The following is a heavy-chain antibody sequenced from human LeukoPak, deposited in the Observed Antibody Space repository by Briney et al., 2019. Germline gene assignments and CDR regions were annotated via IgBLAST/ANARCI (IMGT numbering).Heavy chain of an antibody. J-gene: IGHJ5*02. CDR3: AKEGSVTNDNWFDP. CDR2: IRYDGSNK. D-gene: IGHD4-17*01. CDR1: GFTFSSYG. V-gene: IGHV3-30*02. Sequence: PGGSLRLSCAASGFTFSSYGMHWVRQAPGKGLEWVAFIRYDGSNKYYADSVKGRFTISRDNSKNTLYLQMNSLRAEDTAVYYCAKEGSVTNDNWFDPWGQGTLVTVSS.